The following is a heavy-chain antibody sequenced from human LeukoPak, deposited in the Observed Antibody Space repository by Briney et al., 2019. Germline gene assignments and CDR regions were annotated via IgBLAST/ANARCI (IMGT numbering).Heavy chain of an antibody. CDR1: GSTFSNYW. V-gene: IGHV3-7*01. Sequence: GGSLRLSCAASGSTFSNYWMSWVRQAPGKGLEWVANIRQDGDEQHYVDSVKGRFTISRGNAKNSLYLQMNSLRVEDTAVYYCAGDGDGYESIPFDYWGQGTLVTVSS. CDR2: IRQDGDEQ. J-gene: IGHJ4*02. CDR3: AGDGDGYESIPFDY. D-gene: IGHD5-24*01.